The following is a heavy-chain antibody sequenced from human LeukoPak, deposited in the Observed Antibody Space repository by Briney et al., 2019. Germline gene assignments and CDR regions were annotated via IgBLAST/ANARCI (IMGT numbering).Heavy chain of an antibody. CDR2: ISGDGRSA. Sequence: GGSLRLSCAASGITFTNYWMYWVRQAPGKGLVWVSRISGDGRSASYADSVKGRFTISRDNAKNTLYLQMNSLRVEDTAVYYCRLWFGGLGLDYWGQGTLVTVSP. V-gene: IGHV3-74*01. CDR3: RLWFGGLGLDY. J-gene: IGHJ4*02. D-gene: IGHD3-10*01. CDR1: GITFTNYW.